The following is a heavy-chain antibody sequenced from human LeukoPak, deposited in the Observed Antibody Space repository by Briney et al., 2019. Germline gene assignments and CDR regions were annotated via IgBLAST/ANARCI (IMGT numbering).Heavy chain of an antibody. CDR3: ARDYGSGNFDY. CDR1: GYTFTSYD. V-gene: IGHV1-2*02. D-gene: IGHD3-10*01. J-gene: IGHJ4*02. Sequence: ASVKVSCKASGYTFTSYDINWVRQATGQGLEWMGWMNPNSGGTNYAQKFQGRVTMTRDTSISTAYMELSRLRSDDTAVYYCARDYGSGNFDYWGQGTLVTVSS. CDR2: MNPNSGGT.